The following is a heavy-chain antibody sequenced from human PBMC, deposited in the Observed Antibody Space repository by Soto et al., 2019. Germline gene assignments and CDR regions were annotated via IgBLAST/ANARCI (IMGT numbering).Heavy chain of an antibody. J-gene: IGHJ3*02. CDR2: INAGNGNT. Sequence: ASVKVSCKASGYTFTSYAMHWVRQAPGQRLEWMGWINAGNGNTKYSQKFQGRVTITRDTSASTAYMELSSLRSEDTAVYYCVREPLMIVGPDALDIWGQGTMVTVSS. D-gene: IGHD3-22*01. V-gene: IGHV1-3*01. CDR1: GYTFTSYA. CDR3: VREPLMIVGPDALDI.